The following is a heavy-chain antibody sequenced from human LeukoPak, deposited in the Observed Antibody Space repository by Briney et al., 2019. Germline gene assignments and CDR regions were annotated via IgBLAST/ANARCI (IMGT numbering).Heavy chain of an antibody. CDR3: AGDNWGFDY. J-gene: IGHJ4*02. V-gene: IGHV3-30-3*01. D-gene: IGHD7-27*01. CDR2: IFYDGGTE. CDR1: GFTFSSYA. Sequence: PGTSLRLSCAASGFTFSSYAMHWVRQAPGKGLEWVSFIFYDGGTEYYADSVKGRFTISRDNSKSTLYLQMNSLRAEDTSVYYCAGDNWGFDYWGQGTLVTVSS.